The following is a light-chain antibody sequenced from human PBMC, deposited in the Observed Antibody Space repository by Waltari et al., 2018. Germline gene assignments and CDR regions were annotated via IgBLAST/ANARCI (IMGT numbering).Light chain of an antibody. CDR2: DAS. Sequence: DIHMTQSPSSLSASVGDRVTITCRASQSIGGYLNWYQQKPGKAPDLLIYDASSLQSGVPSRFSGSGSGTDFTLTNTTLQPEDFATYYCQQSNSMPLTFGGGTKVEIK. J-gene: IGKJ4*01. CDR1: QSIGGY. V-gene: IGKV1-39*01. CDR3: QQSNSMPLT.